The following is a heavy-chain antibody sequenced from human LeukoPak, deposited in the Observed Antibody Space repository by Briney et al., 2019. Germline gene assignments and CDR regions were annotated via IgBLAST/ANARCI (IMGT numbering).Heavy chain of an antibody. V-gene: IGHV4-38-2*01. Sequence: PSETLSLTCAVSGYSISSGYYWGWIRQPPGKGLEWIGSIYHSGSTYYNPSLKSRVTISVDTSKNQFSLKLSSVTAADTAVYYCARTNSGSYHGAVNNIDYWGQGTLVTVSS. CDR3: ARTNSGSYHGAVNNIDY. J-gene: IGHJ4*02. CDR2: IYHSGST. CDR1: GYSISSGYY. D-gene: IGHD1-26*01.